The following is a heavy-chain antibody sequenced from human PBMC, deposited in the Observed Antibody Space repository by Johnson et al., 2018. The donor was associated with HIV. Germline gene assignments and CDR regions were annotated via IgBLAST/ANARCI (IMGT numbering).Heavy chain of an antibody. V-gene: IGHV3-30*04. CDR1: GFTFTSYA. Sequence: QVQLVESGGGVVQPERLLRLSCAASGFTFTSYAMHWVRQAPGKGLEWVASISYDGNKKDYADSVKGRFTVSRDNSKKTLYLVLDSLRAEDTALYYCARGGPYYYDSSGYGAFDIWGQGTIVTVFS. J-gene: IGHJ3*02. CDR3: ARGGPYYYDSSGYGAFDI. D-gene: IGHD3-22*01. CDR2: ISYDGNKK.